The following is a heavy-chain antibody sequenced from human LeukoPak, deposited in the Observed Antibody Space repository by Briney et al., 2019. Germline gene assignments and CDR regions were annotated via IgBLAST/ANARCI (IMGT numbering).Heavy chain of an antibody. CDR1: GGTFSSYP. Sequence: SVKVSCKASGGTFSSYPISWVRQAAGQGLEWMGGIIPIFGTANYAQKFQGRVTITADESTSTAYMELSSLRSEDTAVYYCARGTVGATEVLLYWGQGTLVTVPS. CDR3: ARGTVGATEVLLY. J-gene: IGHJ4*02. V-gene: IGHV1-69*13. CDR2: IIPIFGTA. D-gene: IGHD1-26*01.